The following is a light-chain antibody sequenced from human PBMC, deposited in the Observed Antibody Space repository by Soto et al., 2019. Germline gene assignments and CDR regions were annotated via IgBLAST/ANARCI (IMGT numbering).Light chain of an antibody. J-gene: IGLJ3*02. CDR3: CSYASTSTLL. CDR1: SSDVGSYNL. Sequence: QSVLTRPASVSGSPGQSITIACTGTSSDVGSYNLVSWYQRHPDKDPKLMIYEVSKRPSGVSDRFSGSKSGNTASLTISGLQAEDEADYYCCSYASTSTLLFGGGTKLTVL. V-gene: IGLV2-23*02. CDR2: EVS.